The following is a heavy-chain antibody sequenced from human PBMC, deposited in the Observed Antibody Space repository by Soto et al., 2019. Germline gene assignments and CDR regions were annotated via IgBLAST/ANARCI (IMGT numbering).Heavy chain of an antibody. Sequence: SETLSLTCSVSGGFMSRYFWTWIRQSPGKGLEWIGHINYSGSTNYDPSLKSRVSISIDTSRTQFSLKLTSVTAADTAVYYCARVSSSWYPRFDYWGQGTLVTVSS. CDR3: ARVSSSWYPRFDY. CDR1: GGFMSRYF. V-gene: IGHV4-59*01. D-gene: IGHD6-13*01. J-gene: IGHJ4*02. CDR2: INYSGST.